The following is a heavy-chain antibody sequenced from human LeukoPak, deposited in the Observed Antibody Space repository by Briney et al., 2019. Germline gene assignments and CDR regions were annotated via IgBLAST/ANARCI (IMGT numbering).Heavy chain of an antibody. V-gene: IGHV4-31*03. CDR1: GGSISSGGYY. J-gene: IGHJ4*02. D-gene: IGHD2-15*01. CDR3: AIHVGYCSGGSCYSPLYYFVY. CDR2: IYYSGST. Sequence: SQTLSLTCTVSGGSISSGGYYWSWIRRHPGKGLEWIGYIYYSGSTYYNPSLKSRVTISVDTSKNQFSLKLSSVTAADTAVYYCAIHVGYCSGGSCYSPLYYFVYWGQGTLVTVSS.